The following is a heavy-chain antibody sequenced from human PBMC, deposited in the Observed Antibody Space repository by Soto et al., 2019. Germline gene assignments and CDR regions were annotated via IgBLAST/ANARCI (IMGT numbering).Heavy chain of an antibody. CDR1: GGTLRGCY. CDR2: INHSGST. D-gene: IGHD2-15*01. V-gene: IGHV4-34*01. Sequence: SGGTLRGCYWRGCRLPPGKGLERIGEINHSGSTNYNPSLKSRVNISVDTSKNQFSLKLTSVPAADTAVYYCARGGVVAATPYYFDYWGQGTLVTVS. J-gene: IGHJ4*02. CDR3: ARGGVVAATPYYFDY.